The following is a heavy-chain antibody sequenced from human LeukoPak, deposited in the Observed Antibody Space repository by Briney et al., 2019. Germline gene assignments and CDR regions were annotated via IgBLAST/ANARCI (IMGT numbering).Heavy chain of an antibody. J-gene: IGHJ6*03. CDR1: GLTVSSCA. Sequence: LPGGSLRLSCAASGLTVSSCAMNWVRQAPGRGLEWVSGFSGSGGTTYYADSVKGRFTISRDNSKNTLYLQMNSLRAEDTAVYYCANGNRCTSPNCLGYYYFYMDVWGKGTTVTVSS. D-gene: IGHD2-8*01. CDR2: FSGSGGTT. V-gene: IGHV3-23*01. CDR3: ANGNRCTSPNCLGYYYFYMDV.